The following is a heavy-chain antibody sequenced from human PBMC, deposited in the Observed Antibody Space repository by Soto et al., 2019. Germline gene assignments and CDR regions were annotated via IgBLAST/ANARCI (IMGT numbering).Heavy chain of an antibody. CDR3: ARSRIGDI. CDR2: LYDLDGT. Sequence: PVGSLRLSCAAFGLTVSGKKYMAWVRQAPGKGLEWVSALYDLDGTYYADSVKGRFTTSGDSSKTIVYLQMNSLRPDDTAVYYCARSRIGDIWGQGTMVTVSS. V-gene: IGHV3-53*01. CDR1: GLTVSGKKY. J-gene: IGHJ3*02.